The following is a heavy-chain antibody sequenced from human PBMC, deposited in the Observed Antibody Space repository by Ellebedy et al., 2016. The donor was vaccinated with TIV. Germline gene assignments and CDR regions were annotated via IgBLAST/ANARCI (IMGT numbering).Heavy chain of an antibody. V-gene: IGHV3-64D*06. D-gene: IGHD3-10*01. Sequence: GESLKISCSASGFTFSSYAMHWVRQAPGKGLEYVSAISSNGGSTYYADSVKGRFTIARDNSKSTLYLQMSSLRAEDTAVYYWVKGGAGSYSYYYGMDVWGQGTTVTVSS. CDR3: VKGGAGSYSYYYGMDV. CDR2: ISSNGGST. J-gene: IGHJ6*02. CDR1: GFTFSSYA.